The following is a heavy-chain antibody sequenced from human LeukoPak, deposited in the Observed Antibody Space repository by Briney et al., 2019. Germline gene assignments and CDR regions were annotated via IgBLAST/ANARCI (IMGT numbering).Heavy chain of an antibody. Sequence: ASVKVSCKASRYTFTSYDINWVRQATGQGLEWMGWMNPNSGNTGYAQKFQGRVTMTRNTSISTAYMELSSLRSEDTAVYYCARGVRAAAANWFDPWGQGTLVTVSS. CDR3: ARGVRAAAANWFDP. CDR1: RYTFTSYD. V-gene: IGHV1-8*01. CDR2: MNPNSGNT. D-gene: IGHD6-13*01. J-gene: IGHJ5*02.